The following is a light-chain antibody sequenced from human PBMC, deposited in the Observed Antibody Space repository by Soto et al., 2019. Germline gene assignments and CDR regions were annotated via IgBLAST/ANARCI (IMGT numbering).Light chain of an antibody. Sequence: QSALTQPASVSGSPGQSITISCTGDSSEVSWYQRHPGKAPKLMIYEGSRRPSGVSDRFSASKSDNTASLTISGLQAEDEADYYCCSYAPSTDFVVFGGGTKLTVL. CDR2: EGS. CDR1: SSEV. J-gene: IGLJ2*01. V-gene: IGLV2-23*01. CDR3: CSYAPSTDFVV.